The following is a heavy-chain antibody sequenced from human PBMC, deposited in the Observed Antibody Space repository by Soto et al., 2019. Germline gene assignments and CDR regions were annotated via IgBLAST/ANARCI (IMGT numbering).Heavy chain of an antibody. V-gene: IGHV3-66*01. CDR1: GFTVSSNY. J-gene: IGHJ6*02. D-gene: IGHD3-22*01. CDR2: IYSGGST. Sequence: EVPLVESGGGLVQPGGSLRLSCAASGFTVSSNYMSWVRQAPGKGLEWVSVIYSGGSTYYADSVKGRFTISRDNSKNTLYLQMNSLRAEDTAVYYCARVMYYYDSSGYYRPAYYYYGMDVWGQGTTVTVSS. CDR3: ARVMYYYDSSGYYRPAYYYYGMDV.